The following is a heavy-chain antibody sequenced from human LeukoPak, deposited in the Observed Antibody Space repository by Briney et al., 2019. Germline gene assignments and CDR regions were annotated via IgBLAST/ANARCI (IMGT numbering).Heavy chain of an antibody. Sequence: GGSLRLSCAASGFSFSDYGMHWVRQAPGKGLEWVAVIWSDGSNKYYADSVKGRFTISRDTSKNTLYLQMNSLTVEDTAVYYCAKGGYSGHEFDFWGQGALVTVSS. J-gene: IGHJ5*01. D-gene: IGHD5-12*01. CDR2: IWSDGSNK. CDR1: GFSFSDYG. V-gene: IGHV3-33*06. CDR3: AKGGYSGHEFDF.